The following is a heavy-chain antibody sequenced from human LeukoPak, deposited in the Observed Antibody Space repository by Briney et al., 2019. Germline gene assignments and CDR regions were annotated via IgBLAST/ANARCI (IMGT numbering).Heavy chain of an antibody. Sequence: ASVKVSCKVSGYTLTELSMHWVRQAPGKGLEWMGGFDPEDGETTYAQKFQGRVTMTEDTSTDTAYMELSSLRSEDTAVYYCATEQAVAGSLGLDYWGQGTLVTVSS. D-gene: IGHD6-19*01. CDR1: GYTLTELS. CDR2: FDPEDGET. V-gene: IGHV1-24*01. CDR3: ATEQAVAGSLGLDY. J-gene: IGHJ4*02.